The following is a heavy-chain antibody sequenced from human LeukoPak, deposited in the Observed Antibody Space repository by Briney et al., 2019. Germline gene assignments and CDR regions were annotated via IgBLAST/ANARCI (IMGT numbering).Heavy chain of an antibody. CDR1: GGSFSGYY. V-gene: IGHV4-34*01. CDR3: ARVSYYYYGMDV. J-gene: IGHJ6*02. CDR2: INHSGST. Sequence: SETLSLTCAVYGGSFSGYYWSWIRQPPGKGLEWIGEINHSGSTNYNPSLKSRVTISVDTSKNQLSLKLSSVTAADTAVYYCARVSYYYYGMDVWGQGTTVTVSS.